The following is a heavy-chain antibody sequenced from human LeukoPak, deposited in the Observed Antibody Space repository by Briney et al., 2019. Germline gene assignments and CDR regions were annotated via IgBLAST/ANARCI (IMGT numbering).Heavy chain of an antibody. CDR2: INHSGST. CDR1: GGSFSGYY. Sequence: PSETLSLTCAVYGGSFSGYYWSWIRQPPGKGLEWIGEINHSGSTNYNPSLKSRVTISVDTSKNQFSLKLSSVTAADTAVYYCARPSRARWGHWFTPWGQETRVTVSS. V-gene: IGHV4-34*01. J-gene: IGHJ5*02. CDR3: ARPSRARWGHWFTP. D-gene: IGHD7-27*01.